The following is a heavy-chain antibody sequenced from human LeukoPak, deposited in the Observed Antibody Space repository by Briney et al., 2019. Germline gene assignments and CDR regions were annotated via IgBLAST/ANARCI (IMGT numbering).Heavy chain of an antibody. V-gene: IGHV1-46*01. CDR3: ARTYYYGSGSYAYAAFDY. Sequence: ASVKVSCKVSGYTLSELSMHWVRQAPGQGLEWMGIINPSGGSTSYAQKFQGRVTMTRDTSTSTVYMELSSLRSEDTAVYYCARTYYYGSGSYAYAAFDYWGQGTLVTVSS. D-gene: IGHD3-10*01. J-gene: IGHJ4*02. CDR2: INPSGGST. CDR1: GYTLSELS.